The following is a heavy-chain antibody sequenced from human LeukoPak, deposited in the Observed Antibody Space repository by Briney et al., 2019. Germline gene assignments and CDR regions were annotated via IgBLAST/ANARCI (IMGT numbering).Heavy chain of an antibody. D-gene: IGHD2-2*01. J-gene: IGHJ4*02. CDR1: GFTFSSYA. CDR2: ISDSGEST. Sequence: GGSLRLSCAASGFTFSSYAMSWVRQAPGKGLEWVSGISDSGESTYYADSVKGRFTISRDNSKNTLYLQMNSLRAEVTAGYYCAKEGQYQLLYFDYWGQGTLVTVSS. CDR3: AKEGQYQLLYFDY. V-gene: IGHV3-23*01.